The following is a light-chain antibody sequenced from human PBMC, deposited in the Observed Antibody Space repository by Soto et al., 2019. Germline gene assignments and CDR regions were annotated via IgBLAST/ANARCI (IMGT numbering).Light chain of an antibody. CDR1: SSDVGGYNY. V-gene: IGLV2-14*03. CDR3: SSYIPNSSTDV. J-gene: IGLJ1*01. Sequence: QSALTQPASVSGSPGQSITISCTGTSSDVGGYNYVSWYQHHPGKAPKRMIHDVSNRPSGVSNRFSGSKSGNTASLTISGLQAEDEADYYCSSYIPNSSTDVFGTGTKLTVL. CDR2: DVS.